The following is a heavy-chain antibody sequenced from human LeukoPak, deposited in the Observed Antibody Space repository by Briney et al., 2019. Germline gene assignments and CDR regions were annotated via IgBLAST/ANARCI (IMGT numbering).Heavy chain of an antibody. CDR2: ISSSSSTI. D-gene: IGHD6-19*01. J-gene: IGHJ1*01. CDR1: GFTFSSYS. V-gene: IGHV3-48*04. Sequence: GGSLRLSCAASGFTFSSYSMNWVRQAPGKGLEWVSYISSSSSTIYYADSVKGRFTISRDNAKNSLYLQMNSLRAEDTAVYYCASSGSGWSPVVPEYFQHWGQGTLVTVSS. CDR3: ASSGSGWSPVVPEYFQH.